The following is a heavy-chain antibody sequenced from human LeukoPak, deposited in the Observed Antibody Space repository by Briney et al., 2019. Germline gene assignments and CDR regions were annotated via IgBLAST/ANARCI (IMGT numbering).Heavy chain of an antibody. D-gene: IGHD5-18*01. V-gene: IGHV3-15*01. CDR2: IKSKTDGGTI. J-gene: IGHJ4*02. Sequence: GGSLRLSYVVSGFILNYAWVSWVRQAPGKGLEWVGRIKSKTDGGTIDYAAPVQGRFTISRDDSKNTLYLQMNSLKAEDTGVYYCTWIPFDHWGQGTLVTVSS. CDR3: TWIPFDH. CDR1: GFILNYAW.